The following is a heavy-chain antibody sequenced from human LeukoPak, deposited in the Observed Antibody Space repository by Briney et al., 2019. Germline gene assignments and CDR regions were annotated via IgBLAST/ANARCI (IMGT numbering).Heavy chain of an antibody. J-gene: IGHJ5*02. CDR2: IIPIFGTA. V-gene: IGHV1-69*05. Sequence: RASVKVSCKASGGTFSSYPISWVRQATGQGLEWMGGIIPIFGTANYAQKFQGRVTITTDESTSTAYMELSSLRSEDTAVYYCARDEGGFDPWGQGTLVTVSS. CDR1: GGTFSSYP. CDR3: ARDEGGFDP.